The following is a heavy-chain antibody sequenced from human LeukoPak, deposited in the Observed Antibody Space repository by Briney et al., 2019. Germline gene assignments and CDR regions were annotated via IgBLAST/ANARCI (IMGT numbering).Heavy chain of an antibody. V-gene: IGHV3-21*01. CDR3: AREMYAGWYFAFDI. Sequence: GGSLRLSCTVSGFTFSSFTMNWVRHGPGKGLEWVASISNSGDYISYADSLKGRFTISRDNAKNSLFLQMSSLRAEDTAVYYCAREMYAGWYFAFDIWGQGTMVTVSS. D-gene: IGHD6-19*01. CDR1: GFTFSSFT. CDR2: ISNSGDYI. J-gene: IGHJ3*02.